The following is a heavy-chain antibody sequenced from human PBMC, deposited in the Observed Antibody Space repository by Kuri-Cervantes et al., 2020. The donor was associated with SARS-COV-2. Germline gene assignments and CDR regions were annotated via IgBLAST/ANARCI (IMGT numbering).Heavy chain of an antibody. J-gene: IGHJ6*03. CDR3: ARIVNYSKGNWNYGYYYYMDV. D-gene: IGHD1-7*01. V-gene: IGHV4-38-2*02. CDR1: GYSISSGYY. CDR2: IYYSGST. Sequence: GSLRLSCTVSGYSISSGYYWGWIRQPPGKGLEWIGSIYYSGSTYYNPSLKSRVTISVDTSKNQFSLKLSSVTAADTAVYYCARIVNYSKGNWNYGYYYYMDVWGKGTTVTVSS.